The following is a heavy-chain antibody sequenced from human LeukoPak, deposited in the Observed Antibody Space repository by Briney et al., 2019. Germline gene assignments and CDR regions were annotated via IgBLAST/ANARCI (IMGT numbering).Heavy chain of an antibody. J-gene: IGHJ5*02. V-gene: IGHV4-34*01. Sequence: NTSETLSLTCAVYGGSFSGYYWSWIRQPPGKGLEWIGEINHSGSTNYNPSLKSRVTISVDTSKNQFSLKLSSVTAADTAVYYCASGQTIGGLNWFDPWGQGTLVTVSS. D-gene: IGHD2-15*01. CDR3: ASGQTIGGLNWFDP. CDR1: GGSFSGYY. CDR2: INHSGST.